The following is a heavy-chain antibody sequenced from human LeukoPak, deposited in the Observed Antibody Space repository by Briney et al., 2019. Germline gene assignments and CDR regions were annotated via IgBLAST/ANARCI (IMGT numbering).Heavy chain of an antibody. CDR3: AKDRRWESPHYLDS. CDR2: ISASGGST. Sequence: PGGSLRLSCAASGFTFSSSAMSWVRQVPGKGLEWVSGISASGGSTNYADSVRGRFTISRDNSKNTLYAQMNSLRDEDTALYYCAKDRRWESPHYLDSWGQGTLVTVSS. D-gene: IGHD1-26*01. CDR1: GFTFSSSA. V-gene: IGHV3-23*01. J-gene: IGHJ4*02.